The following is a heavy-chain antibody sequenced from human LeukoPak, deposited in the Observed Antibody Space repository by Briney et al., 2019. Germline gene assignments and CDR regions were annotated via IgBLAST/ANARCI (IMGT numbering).Heavy chain of an antibody. V-gene: IGHV3-30*18. Sequence: GGSLRLSYAASGFIFNNYAMSWVRQAPGKGLEWMAVISYDGTNKYYADSVKGRFTISRDNSKNTLYLQMNSLRAEDTAVYYCAKDLNYDFWSGLGSWGQGTLVTVSS. CDR1: GFIFNNYA. CDR3: AKDLNYDFWSGLGS. CDR2: ISYDGTNK. J-gene: IGHJ4*02. D-gene: IGHD3-3*01.